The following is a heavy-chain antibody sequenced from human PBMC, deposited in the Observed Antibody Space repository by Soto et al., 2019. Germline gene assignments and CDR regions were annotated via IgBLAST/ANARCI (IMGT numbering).Heavy chain of an antibody. J-gene: IGHJ5*02. CDR1: GGTFSIYT. Sequence: SVKVSCKASGGTFSIYTISWVRQAPGQGLEWMGRIIPILGIANYAQKLQGRVTVTADTSTSTAYMELRSLRSDDTAVYYCARHSGWLAPRNWFDPWGQGTLVTVSS. D-gene: IGHD6-19*01. V-gene: IGHV1-69*02. CDR3: ARHSGWLAPRNWFDP. CDR2: IIPILGIA.